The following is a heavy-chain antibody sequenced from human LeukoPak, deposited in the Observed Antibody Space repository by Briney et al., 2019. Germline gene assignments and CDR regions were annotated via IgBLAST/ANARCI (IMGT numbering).Heavy chain of an antibody. D-gene: IGHD3-22*01. J-gene: IGHJ5*02. V-gene: IGHV4-30-2*01. CDR2: ISQSGNI. CDR3: ARSPLAFYDSSGYPRVWFDP. Sequence: SETLSLTCAVSGDSISSGGYSWSWIRQPPGKGLEWIGYIYHIGYISQSGNIYQNPSLKSRVTISLDTSRNQFSLKLSSVTAADTAVYYCARSPLAFYDSSGYPRVWFDPWGQGTLVTVSS. CDR1: GDSISSGGYS.